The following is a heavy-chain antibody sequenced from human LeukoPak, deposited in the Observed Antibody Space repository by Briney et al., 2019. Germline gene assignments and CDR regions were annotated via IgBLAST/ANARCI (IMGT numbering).Heavy chain of an antibody. D-gene: IGHD6-13*01. CDR1: AGSLSDYY. V-gene: IGHV4-34*01. CDR2: INHGGST. CDR3: ARANRSAGTGFSDY. J-gene: IGHJ4*02. Sequence: SETLSLTCAVYAGSLSDYYWNWIRQPPGKGLEWIGEINHGGSTSYNPSLKSRVTISVDTSKNQFSLKLSSVTAADTAVYYCARANRSAGTGFSDYWGQGTLVTVSS.